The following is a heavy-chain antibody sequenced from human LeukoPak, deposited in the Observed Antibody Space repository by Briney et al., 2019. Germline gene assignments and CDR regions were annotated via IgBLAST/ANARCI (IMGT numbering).Heavy chain of an antibody. J-gene: IGHJ2*01. CDR2: IYHSGST. D-gene: IGHD4-11*01. V-gene: IGHV4-30-2*01. Sequence: PSETLSLTCTVSGGSISSGGYYWSWIRQPPGKGLEWIGYIYHSGSTYYNPSLKSRVTISVDRSKNQFSLKLSSVTAADTAVYYCARAFKQGTVTAPYWYFDLWGRGTLVTVSS. CDR3: ARAFKQGTVTAPYWYFDL. CDR1: GGSISSGGYY.